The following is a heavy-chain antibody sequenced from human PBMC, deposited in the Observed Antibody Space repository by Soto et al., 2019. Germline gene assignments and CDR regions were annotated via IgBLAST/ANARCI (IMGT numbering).Heavy chain of an antibody. J-gene: IGHJ5*02. V-gene: IGHV4-31*03. D-gene: IGHD3-10*01. Sequence: QVQLQESGPGLVKPSQTLSLTCTVSGGSISSGGYYWSWIRQHPGKGLEWIGYIYYTGSTYYSPSLKSRVTISVDTSKNQFSQKLSCGTAADTAVYYCARGYYSGSGSDVWFDPWGQGTLVTVSS. CDR1: GGSISSGGYY. CDR3: ARGYYSGSGSDVWFDP. CDR2: IYYTGST.